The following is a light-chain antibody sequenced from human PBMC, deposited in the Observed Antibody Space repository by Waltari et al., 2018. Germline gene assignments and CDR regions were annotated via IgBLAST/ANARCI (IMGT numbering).Light chain of an antibody. CDR3: SSYTSSSTLCV. V-gene: IGLV2-14*01. CDR1: SSAVGGYNY. Sequence: QSALTQPASVSGSPGQSITISCTGTSSAVGGYNYVSWYQQHPGKAPKLMIYEVSNRPSGVSNRFSGSKSGNTASLTISGLQAEDEADYYCSSYTSSSTLCVFGTGTKVTVL. J-gene: IGLJ1*01. CDR2: EVS.